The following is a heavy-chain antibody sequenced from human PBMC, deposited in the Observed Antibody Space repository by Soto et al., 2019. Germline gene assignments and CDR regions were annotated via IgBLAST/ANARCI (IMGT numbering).Heavy chain of an antibody. J-gene: IGHJ4*02. V-gene: IGHV3-48*02. CDR3: ASDRSLGSNWYYYLES. CDR2: ISSSSSNI. CDR1: GFTFSSRA. Sequence: DVQLVESGGGLVQPGGSLRLSCTASGFTFSSRAMNWVRQFPGRGLEWVSYISSSSSNIDYADSVKGRFTVSRDNAKNSLYLQMNTLRDEVTAVYYCASDRSLGSNWYYYLESWGQGTLVTVSS. D-gene: IGHD3-16*01.